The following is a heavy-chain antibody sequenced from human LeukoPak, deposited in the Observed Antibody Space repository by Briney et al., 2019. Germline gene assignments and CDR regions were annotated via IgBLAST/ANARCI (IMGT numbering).Heavy chain of an antibody. V-gene: IGHV3-23*01. D-gene: IGHD5-18*01. CDR1: GFTFSSYA. CDR3: AKPISLRPAMTDY. J-gene: IGHJ4*02. Sequence: GGSLRLSCAASGFTFSSYAMSWVRQAPGKGLEWVSAISGSGGSTYYADSVKGRLTISRDNSKNTLYLQMNSLRAEDTAVYYCAKPISLRPAMTDYWGQGTLVTVSS. CDR2: ISGSGGST.